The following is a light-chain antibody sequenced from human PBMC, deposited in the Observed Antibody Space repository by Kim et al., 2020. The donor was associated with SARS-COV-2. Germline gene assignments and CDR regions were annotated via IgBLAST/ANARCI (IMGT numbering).Light chain of an antibody. CDR1: SSNIGAGYD. J-gene: IGLJ1*01. V-gene: IGLV1-40*01. Sequence: QRVTIPCTGSSSNIGAGYDVHWYQQLPGTAPKLLIYDNNNRPSGVPDRFSGSKSGTSASLAITGLQAEDEADYYCQSYDSSLGGSVFGIGTKVTVL. CDR3: QSYDSSLGGSV. CDR2: DNN.